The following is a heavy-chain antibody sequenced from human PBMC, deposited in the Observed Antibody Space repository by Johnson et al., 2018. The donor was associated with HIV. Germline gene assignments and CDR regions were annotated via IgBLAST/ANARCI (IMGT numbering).Heavy chain of an antibody. CDR1: GFTFSSYA. D-gene: IGHD3-16*01. J-gene: IGHJ3*02. Sequence: QVQLVESGGGVVQPGRSLRLSCAASGFTFSSYAMHWVRQAPGKGLEWVAVISYDGNNKYYEDSVKGRFTISRDNAKNSLYLQMNSLRAEDTAVYYCACLAHDAFDIWGQGTMVTVSS. CDR3: ACLAHDAFDI. V-gene: IGHV3-30*04. CDR2: ISYDGNNK.